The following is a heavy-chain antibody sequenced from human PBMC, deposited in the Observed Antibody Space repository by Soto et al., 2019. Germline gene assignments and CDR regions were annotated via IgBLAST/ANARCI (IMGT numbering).Heavy chain of an antibody. CDR1: CYTFTSYG. D-gene: IGHD3-22*01. CDR2: ISAYNGNT. CDR3: AKSEDDSSAYVGYFDY. Sequence: ASVKVSCKASCYTFTSYGISWVRQSPGQGLEWMGWISAYNGNTNYAQKLQGRVTMTTDTSTSTAYMELRSLRVEDTAVYFCAKSEDDSSAYVGYFDYWGQGTPVTVSS. V-gene: IGHV1-18*01. J-gene: IGHJ4*02.